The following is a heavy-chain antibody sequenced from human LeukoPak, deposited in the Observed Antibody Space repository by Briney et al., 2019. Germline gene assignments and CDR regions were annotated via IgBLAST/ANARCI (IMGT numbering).Heavy chain of an antibody. V-gene: IGHV1-2*02. CDR1: GYTFTGYY. J-gene: IGHJ5*02. CDR2: INPNSGDT. Sequence: GASVKVSCKASGYTFTGYYIDWVRQAPGQGLEWMGWINPNSGDTNYAQKFQGRVTMTRDTSITTVYMELSRLRSDDTAVYFCASGWSITGWYNNWFDPWGQGTLVTVSS. CDR3: ASGWSITGWYNNWFDP. D-gene: IGHD6-19*01.